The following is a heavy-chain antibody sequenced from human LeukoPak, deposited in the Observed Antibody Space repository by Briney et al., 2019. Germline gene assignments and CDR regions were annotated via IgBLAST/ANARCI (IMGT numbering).Heavy chain of an antibody. CDR1: GGSISSGSYY. CDR3: ARTYCGGDCRGYYYHYYMDV. D-gene: IGHD2-21*02. CDR2: IYTSGST. Sequence: PSETLSLTCSVSGGSISSGSYYWSWIRQPAGKGLEWMGRIYTSGSTNDNPSLKSRVTISVDRSKNQFSLKLSSVTAADTAVYYCARTYCGGDCRGYYYHYYMDVWGKGTTVTISS. V-gene: IGHV4-61*02. J-gene: IGHJ6*03.